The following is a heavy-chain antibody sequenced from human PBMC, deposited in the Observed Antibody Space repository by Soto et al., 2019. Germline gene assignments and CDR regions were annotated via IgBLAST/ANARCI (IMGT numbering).Heavy chain of an antibody. CDR1: GGTFSNYA. J-gene: IGHJ6*02. CDR2: IVPIFGTT. D-gene: IGHD6-19*01. V-gene: IGHV1-69*12. CDR3: ARVEAVASLYNDHGLDV. Sequence: QVQLVQSGAEVKKPGSSVKVSCKDSGGTFSNYAIDWVRLAPGHGLEWRGGIVPIFGTTYYTQKFQGRATIIADDSTTTAYLEMSSLTSEDTAIYYCARVEAVASLYNDHGLDVWGPGTAVTVSS.